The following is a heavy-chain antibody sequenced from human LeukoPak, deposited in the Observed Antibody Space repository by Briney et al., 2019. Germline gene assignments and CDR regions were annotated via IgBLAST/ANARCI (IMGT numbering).Heavy chain of an antibody. Sequence: GGSLRLSCAASGFTFSSYAMHWVRQAPGKGLEWVAVISYDGSNKYYADSVKGRFTISRDNSKNTLYLQMSSLRAEDTAVYYCVNNWNCDNWGQGTLVTVSS. V-gene: IGHV3-30*14. CDR3: VNNWNCDN. CDR2: ISYDGSNK. D-gene: IGHD1-7*01. CDR1: GFTFSSYA. J-gene: IGHJ4*02.